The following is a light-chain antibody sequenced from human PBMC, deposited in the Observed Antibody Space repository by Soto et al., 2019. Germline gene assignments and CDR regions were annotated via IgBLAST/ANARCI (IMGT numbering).Light chain of an antibody. CDR2: AAS. V-gene: IGKV1-17*01. CDR3: LQHYIFPQT. J-gene: IGKJ1*01. Sequence: EIRMTQSPSSLSAYVGDRVTISCRASLGISNALGWYQQKPGKAPKRLIYAASSLHTGVPSRFSGSGSGTEFILTITSLQPEDFATYYCLQHYIFPQTLGQGTKVDI. CDR1: LGISNA.